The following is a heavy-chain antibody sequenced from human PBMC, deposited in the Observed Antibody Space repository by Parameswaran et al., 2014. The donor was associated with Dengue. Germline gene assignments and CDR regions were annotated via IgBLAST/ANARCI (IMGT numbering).Heavy chain of an antibody. CDR3: ALNLRYCTTISCPNRFDT. Sequence: WIRQPPGKGLVWVSRINPDGSSTSYADLVKGRFTISRDNAKNTLYLQMNSLRAEDTAVYYCALNLRYCTTISCPNRFDTWGQGTQVTVSS. CDR2: INPDGSST. J-gene: IGHJ5*02. D-gene: IGHD2-8*01. V-gene: IGHV3-74*01.